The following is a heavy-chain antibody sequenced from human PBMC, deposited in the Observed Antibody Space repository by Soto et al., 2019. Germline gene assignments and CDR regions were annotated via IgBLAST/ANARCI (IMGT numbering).Heavy chain of an antibody. J-gene: IGHJ6*03. CDR2: TYYRSKWYN. CDR1: VDGVASNSAA. CDR3: ARGESTYYYGSGSYQDYYYMDV. D-gene: IGHD3-10*01. V-gene: IGHV6-1*01. Sequence: SQTLSLPFAISVDGVASNSAAWNWIRPSPSRGLEWLGRTYYRSKWYNDYAVSVKSRITINPDTSKNQFSLQLNSVTPEDTAVYYCARGESTYYYGSGSYQDYYYMDVWGKGTTVTVSS.